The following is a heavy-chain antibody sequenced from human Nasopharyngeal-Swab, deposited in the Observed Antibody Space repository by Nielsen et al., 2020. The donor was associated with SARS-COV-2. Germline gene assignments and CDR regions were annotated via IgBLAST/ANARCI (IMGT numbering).Heavy chain of an antibody. D-gene: IGHD3-22*01. CDR3: ARGAIDYYDSSGYGD. CDR2: IYYSGST. Sequence: WIRQPPGKGLEWIGYIYYSGSTYYNPSLKSRVTISVDTSKNQFSLKLSSVTTADTAVYYCARGAIDYYDSSGYGDWGQGTLVTVSS. J-gene: IGHJ4*02. V-gene: IGHV4-31*02.